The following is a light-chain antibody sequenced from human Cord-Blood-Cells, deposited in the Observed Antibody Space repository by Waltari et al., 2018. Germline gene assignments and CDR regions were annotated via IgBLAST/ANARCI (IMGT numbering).Light chain of an antibody. V-gene: IGLV2-23*01. CDR2: EGS. Sequence: QSALTQPASVSGSPGQSITISCTGTSSDVGSYNLVSWYQQHPGKAPKLMVYEGSKRPSGFSNRFSGSKSGNTASLTISGLQAEDEADYYCCSYAGSSTYVVFVGGTKLTVL. J-gene: IGLJ2*01. CDR3: CSYAGSSTYVV. CDR1: SSDVGSYNL.